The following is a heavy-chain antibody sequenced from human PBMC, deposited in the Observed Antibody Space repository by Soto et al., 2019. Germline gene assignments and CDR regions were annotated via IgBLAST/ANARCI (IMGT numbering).Heavy chain of an antibody. Sequence: EVQLLESGGGLVQPGGSLRLSCAASGFTFSSYAMSWVRQAPGKGLEWVSIIGGGGVNTYYADSVKGRFTISRDKSINALYLQMSSRRAGDTAVYYCAKGILVKPPGSRALDIWGQGTMVTVSS. V-gene: IGHV3-23*01. CDR2: IGGGGVNT. J-gene: IGHJ3*02. D-gene: IGHD1-26*01. CDR3: AKGILVKPPGSRALDI. CDR1: GFTFSSYA.